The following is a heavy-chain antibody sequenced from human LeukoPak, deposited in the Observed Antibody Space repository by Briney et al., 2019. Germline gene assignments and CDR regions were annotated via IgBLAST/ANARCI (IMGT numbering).Heavy chain of an antibody. Sequence: GGSLRLSCAASGFTFSSYSMNWVRQAPGKGLEWVPSISSSSSYIYYADSVKGRFTISRDNAKNSLYLQMNSLRAEDTAVYYCARGASGPGVATIVYWGQGTLVTVSS. V-gene: IGHV3-21*01. J-gene: IGHJ4*02. D-gene: IGHD5-12*01. CDR2: ISSSSSYI. CDR1: GFTFSSYS. CDR3: ARGASGPGVATIVY.